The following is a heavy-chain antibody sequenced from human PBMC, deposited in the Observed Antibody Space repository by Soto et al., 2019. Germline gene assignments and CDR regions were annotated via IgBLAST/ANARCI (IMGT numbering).Heavy chain of an antibody. D-gene: IGHD6-19*01. V-gene: IGHV4-39*01. J-gene: IGHJ4*02. CDR3: ARAARYSSPSGFGY. Sequence: QLQLQESGPGLVKPSETLSLTCTVSGGSISSSSYYWGWIRQPPGKGLEWIGSIYYSGSTYYNPSLKSGDTISVDTSKNQFALKLSSVTAADTAVYYCARAARYSSPSGFGYWGQGTLVTVSS. CDR1: GGSISSSSYY. CDR2: IYYSGST.